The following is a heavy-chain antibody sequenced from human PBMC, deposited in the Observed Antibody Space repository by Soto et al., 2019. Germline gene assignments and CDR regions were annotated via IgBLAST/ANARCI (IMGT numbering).Heavy chain of an antibody. CDR3: ARGVRGVIITWFDY. CDR2: ISAYNGNT. V-gene: IGHV1-18*01. CDR1: GYTFTNYG. Sequence: ASVKVSCKASGYTFTNYGITWVRQAPGQGLEWMGWISAYNGNTNSAQKLQGRVTMTTDTSTSTAYMELRSLRSDDTAVYYCARGVRGVIITWFDYWGQGTPVTVSS. J-gene: IGHJ4*02. D-gene: IGHD3-10*01.